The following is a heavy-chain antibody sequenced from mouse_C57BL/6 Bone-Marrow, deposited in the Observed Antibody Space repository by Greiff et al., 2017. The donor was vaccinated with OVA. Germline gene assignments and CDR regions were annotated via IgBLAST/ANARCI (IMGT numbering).Heavy chain of an antibody. CDR3: AFYYDYGGYFDY. CDR2: IDPSDSYT. J-gene: IGHJ2*01. V-gene: IGHV1-69*01. CDR1: GYTFTSYW. Sequence: QVQLQQSGAELVMPGASVKLSCKASGYTFTSYWMHWVKQRPGQGLEWIGEIDPSDSYTNYNQKFKGKSTLTVDKSSSTAYMQLSSLTSEDSAVYYCAFYYDYGGYFDYWGQGTTLTVSS. D-gene: IGHD2-4*01.